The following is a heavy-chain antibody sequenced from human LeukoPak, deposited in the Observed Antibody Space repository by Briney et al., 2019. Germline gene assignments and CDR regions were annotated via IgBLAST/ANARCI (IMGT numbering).Heavy chain of an antibody. J-gene: IGHJ4*02. Sequence: ASVKVSCKASGYTFTGYYMHWVRQAPGQGLEWMGRINPNSGGTNYAQKFQGRVTMTRDTSISTAYMELSRLRSDATAVYYCARSYCSGGSCYLGYWGQGTLVTVSS. D-gene: IGHD2-15*01. CDR2: INPNSGGT. CDR1: GYTFTGYY. CDR3: ARSYCSGGSCYLGY. V-gene: IGHV1-2*06.